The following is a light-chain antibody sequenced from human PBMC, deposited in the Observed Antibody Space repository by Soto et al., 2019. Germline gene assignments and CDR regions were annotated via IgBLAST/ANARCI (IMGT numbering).Light chain of an antibody. J-gene: IGKJ4*01. V-gene: IGKV1-9*01. CDR3: QQLYGFPLT. Sequence: IQLTQSPSSLSATVGDRVTITCRASQDISRALAWYQQKPGKAPNLLISPASNLQSGVPSRFSGSGSGTDFTLTINGLQPEDFATYWCQQLYGFPLTFGGGSKVEIK. CDR2: PAS. CDR1: QDISRA.